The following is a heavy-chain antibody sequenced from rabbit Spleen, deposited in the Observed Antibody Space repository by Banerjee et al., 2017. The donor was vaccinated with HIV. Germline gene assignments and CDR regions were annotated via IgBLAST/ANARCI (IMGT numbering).Heavy chain of an antibody. V-gene: IGHV1S40*01. J-gene: IGHJ4*01. D-gene: IGHD2-1*01. Sequence: QSLEESGGDMVQPGASLTLTCKASGFSFSTGYYICWVRQAPGKGPEWIGCIYPDGSGSTAYASWAKGRFTISKTSSTTVILQMTSLTAADTATYFCARGSAAMTMVITGYYLNLWGPGTLVTVS. CDR1: GFSFSTGYY. CDR2: IYPDGSGST. CDR3: ARGSAAMTMVITGYYLNL.